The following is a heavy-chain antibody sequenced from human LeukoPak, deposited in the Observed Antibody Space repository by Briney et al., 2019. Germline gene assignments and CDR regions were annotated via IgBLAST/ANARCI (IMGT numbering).Heavy chain of an antibody. V-gene: IGHV4-39*07. Sequence: SETLSLTCTVSGGSISSSSYYWGWIRQPPGKGLEWIGSIYYSGSTYYNPSLKSRVTISVDTSKNQFSLKLSSVTAAKAVTTGLDYFDYWGQGTLVTVSS. CDR1: GGSISSSSYY. CDR3: DYFDY. CDR2: IYYSGST. D-gene: IGHD4-17*01. J-gene: IGHJ4*02.